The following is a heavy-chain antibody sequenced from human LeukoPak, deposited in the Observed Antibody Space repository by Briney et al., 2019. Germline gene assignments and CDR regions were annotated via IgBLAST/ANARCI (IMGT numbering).Heavy chain of an antibody. CDR2: ISGSGGST. Sequence: GGSLRLSCTASGFTFSSYAMSCVRQAPGKGLEWVSAISGSGGSTYYAASVKGRFTISRDNSKNTLYLQMNSLRAEDTAVYYCAKDSDYWGDYWGQGTLVTVSS. V-gene: IGHV3-23*01. J-gene: IGHJ4*02. D-gene: IGHD3-16*01. CDR3: AKDSDYWGDY. CDR1: GFTFSSYA.